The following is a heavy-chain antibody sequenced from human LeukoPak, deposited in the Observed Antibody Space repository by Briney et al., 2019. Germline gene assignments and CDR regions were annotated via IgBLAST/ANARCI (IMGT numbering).Heavy chain of an antibody. CDR3: ARVRMRGYSYGYKGDYYYYYMDV. J-gene: IGHJ6*03. Sequence: ASVKVSCKASGYTFTSYGISWVRQALGQGLEWMGWISAYNGNTNYAQKLQGRVTMTTDTSTSTAYMELRSLRSDDTAVYYCARVRMRGYSYGYKGDYYYYYMDVWGKGTTVTVSS. CDR2: ISAYNGNT. D-gene: IGHD5-18*01. V-gene: IGHV1-18*01. CDR1: GYTFTSYG.